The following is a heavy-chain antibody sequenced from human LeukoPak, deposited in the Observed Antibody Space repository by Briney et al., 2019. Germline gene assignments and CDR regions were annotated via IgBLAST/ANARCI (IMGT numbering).Heavy chain of an antibody. CDR1: GGTFRSYA. D-gene: IGHD3-22*01. V-gene: IGHV1-69*04. Sequence: SVKVSCKASGGTFRSYAISWVRQAPGQGLEWMGRIIPIFGIANYAQKFQGRVTITADKSTSTAYMELSSLRSEDTAVYYCASRHYYDSSGYYARRNDAFDIWGQGTMVTVSS. CDR3: ASRHYYDSSGYYARRNDAFDI. CDR2: IIPIFGIA. J-gene: IGHJ3*02.